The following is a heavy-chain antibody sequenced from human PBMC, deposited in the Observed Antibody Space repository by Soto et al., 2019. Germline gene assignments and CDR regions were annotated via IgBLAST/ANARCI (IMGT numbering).Heavy chain of an antibody. D-gene: IGHD2-2*01. J-gene: IGHJ4*02. CDR1: GFTFSSYA. V-gene: IGHV3-23*01. CDR2: ISGSGGST. Sequence: EVQLLESGGGLVQPGGSLRLSCAASGFTFSSYAMSWVRQAPGKGLEWVSAISGSGGSTYYADSVKGRFTISRDNSKNTLYLQMNGLRAEDTAVYYCAKDLVVVPAARPFDYWGQGTLVTVSS. CDR3: AKDLVVVPAARPFDY.